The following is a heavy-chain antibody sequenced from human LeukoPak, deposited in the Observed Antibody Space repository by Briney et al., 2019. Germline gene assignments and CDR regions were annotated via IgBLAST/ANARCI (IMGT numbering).Heavy chain of an antibody. J-gene: IGHJ4*02. CDR2: IYYSGST. CDR1: GGSISSSSYY. D-gene: IGHD3-10*01. V-gene: IGHV4-39*01. Sequence: SETLSLTCTVSGGSISSSSYYWGWIRQPPGKGLEWIGSIYYSGSTYYNPSLKSRVTISVDTSKNQFSLKLSSVTAADTAVYYCARREYGSGSYYFVYWGQGTLVTVSS. CDR3: ARREYGSGSYYFVY.